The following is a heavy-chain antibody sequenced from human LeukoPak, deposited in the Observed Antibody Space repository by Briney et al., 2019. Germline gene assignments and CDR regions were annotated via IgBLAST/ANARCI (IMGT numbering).Heavy chain of an antibody. Sequence: GGSLRLSCAASGFTFSVYAMHWVRQAPGKGLEWVAVISYEGSNKYYADSVKGRFTISRDNSKNTLYLQMNSLRAEDTAVYYCARGVGYSYGEIDYWGQGTLVTVSS. CDR3: ARGVGYSYGEIDY. J-gene: IGHJ4*02. CDR1: GFTFSVYA. V-gene: IGHV3-30*04. D-gene: IGHD5-18*01. CDR2: ISYEGSNK.